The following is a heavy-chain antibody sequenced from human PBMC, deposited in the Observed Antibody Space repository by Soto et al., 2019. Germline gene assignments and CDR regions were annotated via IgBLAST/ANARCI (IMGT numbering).Heavy chain of an antibody. V-gene: IGHV3-30-3*01. CDR3: ARDGRAVAAYFFDY. Sequence: GGSLRLSCAASGFTLSGYSMHWVRQAPGKGLEWVAVISYDGSNIYYADSVKGRFTISRDSPKNTLHLQMNNLRTEDTAVYSCARDGRAVAAYFFDYWGRGTLVTVSS. D-gene: IGHD6-19*01. CDR1: GFTLSGYS. CDR2: ISYDGSNI. J-gene: IGHJ4*02.